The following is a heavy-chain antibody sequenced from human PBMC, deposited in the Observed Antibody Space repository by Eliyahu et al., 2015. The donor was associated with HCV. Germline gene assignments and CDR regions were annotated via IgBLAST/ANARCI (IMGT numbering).Heavy chain of an antibody. Sequence: QVQLVQSGAEVKKPGSSMKVSCEASGGILSDSPVSWVRQAPGQGLEWLGGILPLFAXPRYXQNFQGRFXXIADESTGTVNMELKNLRSDDTAVYYCATMGSSSWYFQNWGPGTLVTXSS. CDR3: ATMGSSSWYFQN. J-gene: IGHJ1*01. CDR2: ILPLFAXP. D-gene: IGHD6-13*01. V-gene: IGHV1-69*01. CDR1: GGILSDSP.